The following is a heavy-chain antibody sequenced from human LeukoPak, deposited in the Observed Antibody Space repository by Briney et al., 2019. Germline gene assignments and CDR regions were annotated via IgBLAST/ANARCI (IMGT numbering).Heavy chain of an antibody. CDR3: ARDWSESGIAVADYFDY. V-gene: IGHV1-46*01. Sequence: ASVKVSCKASGYTFTSFYIHWVRQAPGQGLEWMGLIKPSGGDTSYAQKFQARVTLTRDTSTSTVYMELSSLRSEDTAIYYCARDWSESGIAVADYFDYWGQGTLVTVSS. CDR2: IKPSGGDT. J-gene: IGHJ4*02. CDR1: GYTFTSFY. D-gene: IGHD6-19*01.